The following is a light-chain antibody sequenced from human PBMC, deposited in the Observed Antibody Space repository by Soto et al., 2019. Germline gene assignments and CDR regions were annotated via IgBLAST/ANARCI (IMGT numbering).Light chain of an antibody. V-gene: IGKV3-20*01. CDR1: QSVSSSY. CDR2: GAS. Sequence: EIVLTQSPGTLSLSPGERATLSCRASQSVSSSYLAWYQQKPGQAPRLLIYGASSRATGFPDRFSGSGSGTDFTLTISSLQPEDFAIYYCQQSYSSPQTFGQGTKGDIK. J-gene: IGKJ1*01. CDR3: QQSYSSPQT.